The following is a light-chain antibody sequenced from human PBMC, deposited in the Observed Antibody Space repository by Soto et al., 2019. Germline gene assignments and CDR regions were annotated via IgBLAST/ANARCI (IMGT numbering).Light chain of an antibody. CDR2: GAS. J-gene: IGKJ5*01. Sequence: EIVLTQSPGTLSFSPGERATLSCRASQSVSSSYLAWYHQKPGQVPRLLIYGASSRATGIPDRFSGSGSGTDFTLTISRLEPEDFAVYYCQQYGSSPITFGQGTRLELK. CDR1: QSVSSSY. V-gene: IGKV3-20*01. CDR3: QQYGSSPIT.